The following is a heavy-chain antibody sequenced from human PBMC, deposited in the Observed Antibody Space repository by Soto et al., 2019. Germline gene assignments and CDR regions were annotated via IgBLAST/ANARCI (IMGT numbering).Heavy chain of an antibody. J-gene: IGHJ2*01. CDR3: AATYYYDSSGYPLYWYFDL. V-gene: IGHV1-69*13. CDR1: GGTFSSYA. CDR2: IIPIFGTA. Sequence: SVKVSCKASGGTFSSYAISWVRQAPGQGLEWMGGIIPIFGTANYAQKFQGRVTITADESTSTAYMELSSLRSEDTAVYYCAATYYYDSSGYPLYWYFDLWGRGTLVTVSS. D-gene: IGHD3-22*01.